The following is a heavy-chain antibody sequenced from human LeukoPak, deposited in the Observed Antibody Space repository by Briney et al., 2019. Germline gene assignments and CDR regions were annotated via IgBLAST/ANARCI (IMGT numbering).Heavy chain of an antibody. J-gene: IGHJ4*02. CDR3: ARAIVVPAAMDPYYFDY. CDR2: ISPNSGGT. Sequence: GASVKVSCKASGYTFTGYYMHWVRQAPGQGLEWMGWISPNSGGTNFAQKLQGRVTMTTDTSTSTAYMELRSLRSDDTAVYYCARAIVVPAAMDPYYFDYWGQGTLVTVSS. V-gene: IGHV1-2*02. D-gene: IGHD2-2*01. CDR1: GYTFTGYY.